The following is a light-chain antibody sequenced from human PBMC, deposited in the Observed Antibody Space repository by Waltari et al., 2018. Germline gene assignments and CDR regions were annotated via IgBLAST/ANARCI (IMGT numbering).Light chain of an antibody. J-gene: IGLJ2*01. Sequence: SYVLTQPPSVSVAPGKTARIPCGRDNIGGERVHWYQPKPGQAPVPVINYDSDRPSGIPERFSGSKSGNTATLTIGRVEAGDEADYYCQVWDTLSDHVLFGGGTKLTVL. V-gene: IGLV3-21*04. CDR2: YDS. CDR3: QVWDTLSDHVL. CDR1: NIGGER.